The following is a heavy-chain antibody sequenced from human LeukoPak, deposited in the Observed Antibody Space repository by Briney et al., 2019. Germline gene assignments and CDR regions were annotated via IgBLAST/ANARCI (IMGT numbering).Heavy chain of an antibody. J-gene: IGHJ4*02. Sequence: GGSLRLSCAASGFIFSSYEMNWVRQAPGRGLEWVSYFSSGSTSTTYYADSVKGRFTISRDNAKNSLYLQMNSLRAEDKAVYYCARDQPNYDILTGYYPFDYWGQGTLVTVSS. CDR2: FSSGSTSTT. CDR3: ARDQPNYDILTGYYPFDY. CDR1: GFIFSSYE. V-gene: IGHV3-48*03. D-gene: IGHD3-9*01.